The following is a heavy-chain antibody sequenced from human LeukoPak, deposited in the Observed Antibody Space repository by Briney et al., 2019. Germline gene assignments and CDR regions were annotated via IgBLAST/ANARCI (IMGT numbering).Heavy chain of an antibody. J-gene: IGHJ4*02. D-gene: IGHD1-26*01. V-gene: IGHV4-34*01. CDR1: GGSFSGYY. CDR2: INHSGST. Sequence: SETLSLTCAVYGGSFSGYYWSWIRQPPGKGLEWIGEINHSGSTNYNPSLKSRVTISVDTSKNQFSLKLSSVTAADTAVYYCARGRGGATPHWGRGTLVTVSS. CDR3: ARGRGGATPH.